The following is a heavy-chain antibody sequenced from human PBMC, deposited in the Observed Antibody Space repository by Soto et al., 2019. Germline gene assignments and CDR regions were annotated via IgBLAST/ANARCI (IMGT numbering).Heavy chain of an antibody. CDR3: AKEGQFYGILTGYRSYYGMDV. CDR1: GFTFSSYG. Sequence: QVQLVESGGGVVQPGRSLRLSCAASGFTFSSYGMHWVRQAPGKGLEWVAVISYDGSNKYYADSVKGRFTISRDNSKNTLYLQMNSLRAEDTAVYYCAKEGQFYGILTGYRSYYGMDVWGQGTTVTVSS. CDR2: ISYDGSNK. V-gene: IGHV3-30*18. D-gene: IGHD3-9*01. J-gene: IGHJ6*02.